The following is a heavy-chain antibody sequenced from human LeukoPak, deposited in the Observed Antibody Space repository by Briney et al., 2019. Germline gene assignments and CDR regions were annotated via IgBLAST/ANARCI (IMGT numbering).Heavy chain of an antibody. CDR3: ARRGPVGGGWGFDY. D-gene: IGHD6-19*01. CDR1: GYTFTSYG. CDR2: ISGYYGNT. V-gene: IGHV1-18*01. J-gene: IGHJ4*02. Sequence: ASVTVSCRASGYTFTSYGISWVRQAPGQGLEWMGWISGYYGNTDSAQNLQGRVTMTGDTSTSTAYMELRSLTSDDTAVYYCARRGPVGGGWGFDYWGQGTLVTVSS.